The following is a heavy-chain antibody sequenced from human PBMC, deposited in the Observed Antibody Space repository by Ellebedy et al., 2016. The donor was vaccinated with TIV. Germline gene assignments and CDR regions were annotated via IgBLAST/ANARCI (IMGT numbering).Heavy chain of an antibody. CDR3: ARDHHGLSH. D-gene: IGHD4-17*01. Sequence: GESLKISCAASGFTFSSYWMSWVRQAPGKGLECVASIKQGGSEEYHVDSVKGRFTISRDNAKNSLYLQLNSLRAEDTAVYYCARDHHGLSHWGQGTLVTVSS. V-gene: IGHV3-7*03. J-gene: IGHJ4*02. CDR1: GFTFSSYW. CDR2: IKQGGSEE.